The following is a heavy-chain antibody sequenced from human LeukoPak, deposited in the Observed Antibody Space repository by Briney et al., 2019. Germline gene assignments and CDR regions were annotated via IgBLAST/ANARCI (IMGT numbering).Heavy chain of an antibody. D-gene: IGHD3-22*01. CDR1: GHSISSGYY. Sequence: SETLSLTCAVSGHSISSGYYWDWIRQPPGKGLEWIGNIHHRGSTYYNPSLKSRVTISVDTSKNQFSLKLSPVTAADTAVYYCARGGSYDTKNWFDPWGQGTLVTVSS. CDR3: ARGGSYDTKNWFDP. J-gene: IGHJ5*02. V-gene: IGHV4-38-2*01. CDR2: IHHRGST.